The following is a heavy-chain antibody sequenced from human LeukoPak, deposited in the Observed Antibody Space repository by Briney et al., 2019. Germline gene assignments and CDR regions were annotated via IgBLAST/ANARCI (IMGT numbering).Heavy chain of an antibody. CDR2: IIPIFGTA. J-gene: IGHJ5*02. Sequence: SVKVSCKASGGTFSSYAISWVRQAPGQGLEWMGGIIPIFGTANYAQKFQGRVTITTDESTSTAYMELSSLRSEDTAVYYCARDPVNVVPAARPNWGSDNWFDPWGQGTLVTVSS. CDR3: ARDPVNVVPAARPNWGSDNWFDP. V-gene: IGHV1-69*05. D-gene: IGHD2-2*02. CDR1: GGTFSSYA.